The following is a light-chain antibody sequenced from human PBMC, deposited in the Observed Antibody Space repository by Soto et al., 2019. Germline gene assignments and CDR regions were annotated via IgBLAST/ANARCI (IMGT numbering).Light chain of an antibody. Sequence: QAEVTQPPSVSGAPGQRVTISCTGSSSNIGAGYDVHWYQQLPGTAPKLLIYVNSNRPSGVPDRFSGAKSGTSASLAITGLQAEDEADYYCQSYDSSLSGVVFGGGTKLTVL. CDR1: SSNIGAGYD. V-gene: IGLV1-40*01. J-gene: IGLJ2*01. CDR2: VNS. CDR3: QSYDSSLSGVV.